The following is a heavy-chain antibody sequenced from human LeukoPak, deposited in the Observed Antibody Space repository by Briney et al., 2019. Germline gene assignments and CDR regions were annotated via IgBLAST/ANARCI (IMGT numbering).Heavy chain of an antibody. V-gene: IGHV4-59*08. J-gene: IGHJ6*02. Sequence: SETLSLTCTVSGGSISSYYWNWIRQPPGKGLEWIGYIYYTGSTNYNPSLKSRVTISVDTSKNQFSLKLNSVTATDTAVYYCARSGTSRYYFYGMDVWGQGTTVTVSS. CDR2: IYYTGST. D-gene: IGHD1/OR15-1a*01. CDR1: GGSISSYY. CDR3: ARSGTSRYYFYGMDV.